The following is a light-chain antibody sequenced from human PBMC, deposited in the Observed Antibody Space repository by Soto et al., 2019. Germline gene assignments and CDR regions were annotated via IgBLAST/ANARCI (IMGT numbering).Light chain of an antibody. CDR2: GHN. V-gene: IGLV1-40*01. Sequence: QSALTQPPSVSGAPGQRVTISCTGSYSNIGAGYEVHWHQQIPGTAPKLLISGHNNRPSGVPDRFFGSKSGTSASLTIIGLQAEDEADYYCQSYDSSLSGSGVFGGGTKVTV. J-gene: IGLJ3*02. CDR1: YSNIGAGYE. CDR3: QSYDSSLSGSGV.